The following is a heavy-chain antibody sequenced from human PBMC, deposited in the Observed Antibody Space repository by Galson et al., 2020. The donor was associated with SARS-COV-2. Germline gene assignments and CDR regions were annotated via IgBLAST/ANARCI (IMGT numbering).Heavy chain of an antibody. CDR1: GFILSDYA. CDR3: ARGAGTDYYGMDV. V-gene: IGHV3-64*02. CDR2: ICSNGRST. J-gene: IGHJ6*02. Sequence: GGSLRLSCAASGFILSDYALHWVRQAPGKGLEYVSAICSNGRSTDYVDSVKGRFTVSRDNSKNTLYLQMGSVRPEDMAVYYCARGAGTDYYGMDVWGQGTTVTVSS. D-gene: IGHD6-13*01.